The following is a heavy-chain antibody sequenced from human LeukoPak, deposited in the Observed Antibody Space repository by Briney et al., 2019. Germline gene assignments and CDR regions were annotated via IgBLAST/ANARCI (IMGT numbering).Heavy chain of an antibody. J-gene: IGHJ6*02. CDR2: ISYDGSNK. CDR3: ARDLNSHYYDSSGYYLPYYYYGMDV. Sequence: GGSLRLSCAASGFTFSSYAMHWVRQAPGKGLEWVAVISYDGSNKYYADSVKGRFTVSRDNSKNTLYLQMNSLRAEDTAVYYCARDLNSHYYDSSGYYLPYYYYGMDVWGQGTTVTVSS. D-gene: IGHD3-22*01. V-gene: IGHV3-30-3*01. CDR1: GFTFSSYA.